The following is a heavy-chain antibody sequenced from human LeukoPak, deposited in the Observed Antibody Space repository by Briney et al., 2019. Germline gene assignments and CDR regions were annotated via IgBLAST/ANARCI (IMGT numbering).Heavy chain of an antibody. V-gene: IGHV3-23*01. CDR1: GFTFSNAW. Sequence: PGGSLRLSCAASGFTFSNAWMSWVRQAPGKGLEWVSGISGSGGSTYYADSVNGRFTISRDNSKSTLYLQMHSLRAGDTAVYYCAKASSSGSYGVYYFDCWGQGTLVTVSS. CDR2: ISGSGGST. CDR3: AKASSSGSYGVYYFDC. D-gene: IGHD6-19*01. J-gene: IGHJ4*02.